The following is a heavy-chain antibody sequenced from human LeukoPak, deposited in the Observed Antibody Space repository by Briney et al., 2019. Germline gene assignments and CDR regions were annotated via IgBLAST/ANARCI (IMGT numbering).Heavy chain of an antibody. V-gene: IGHV3-20*04. Sequence: PGGSLRLSCAASGFTFDDYGMSWVRQAPGKGLEWVSDINWNGGSTSYADSVKGRFTISRDNAKNSLYLQMNSLRAEDTAVYYCARDQYDAFDIWGQGTMVTVSS. CDR1: GFTFDDYG. CDR2: INWNGGST. J-gene: IGHJ3*02. D-gene: IGHD4-11*01. CDR3: ARDQYDAFDI.